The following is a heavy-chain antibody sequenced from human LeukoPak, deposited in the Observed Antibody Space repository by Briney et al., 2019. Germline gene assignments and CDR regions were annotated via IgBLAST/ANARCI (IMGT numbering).Heavy chain of an antibody. CDR2: IHPNSGGT. J-gene: IGHJ4*02. D-gene: IGHD2-15*01. V-gene: IGHV1-2*02. Sequence: GASVKVSCKASGYTFTAYYVHWVRQAPGQGLEWMGWIHPNSGGTKYAQNFQGRVTMTRDTSISTAYMELSSLRSDDTAVYNGARGDIYWDYWGQGTQVTVSS. CDR3: ARGDIYWDY. CDR1: GYTFTAYY.